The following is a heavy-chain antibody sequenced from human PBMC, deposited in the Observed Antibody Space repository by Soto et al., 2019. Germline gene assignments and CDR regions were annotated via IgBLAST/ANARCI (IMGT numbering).Heavy chain of an antibody. Sequence: SETLSLTCTVSGGSISSYYWSWIRQPPGKGLEWIGYIYYSGSTNYNPSLKSRVTISVDTSKNQFSLKLSSVTAADTAVYYCARSEATGLDHWGQGTLVTVSS. CDR2: IYYSGST. V-gene: IGHV4-59*12. CDR1: GGSISSYY. J-gene: IGHJ4*02. CDR3: ARSEATGLDH. D-gene: IGHD1-26*01.